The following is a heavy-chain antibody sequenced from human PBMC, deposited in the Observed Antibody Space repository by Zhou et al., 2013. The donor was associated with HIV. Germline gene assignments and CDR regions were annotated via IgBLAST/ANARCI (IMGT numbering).Heavy chain of an antibody. D-gene: IGHD2-15*01. CDR3: ARALSASWIGGGFFYMDV. J-gene: IGHJ6*03. V-gene: IGHV1-18*01. CDR2: ISAYNGNT. Sequence: QVQLVQSGAEVKRPGASVKVSCKASGYTFTSYGISWVRQAPGQGLEWMGWISAYNGNTNYAQKLQGRVTMTTDTSTSTAFMEVKSLRPDDTAVYFCARALSASWIGGGFFYMDVWGKGHGHRLL. CDR1: GYTFTSYG.